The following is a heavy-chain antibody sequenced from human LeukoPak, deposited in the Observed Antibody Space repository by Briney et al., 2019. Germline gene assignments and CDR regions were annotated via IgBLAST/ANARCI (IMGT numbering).Heavy chain of an antibody. Sequence: ASVKVSCKASGYTFTGYYMHWVRQAPGQGLEWMGWINPNSGGTNYAQKFQGRVTMTRDTSISTAYMELSRLRSDDTAVYYCARSEGLVAAAGTWYFQHWGQGTLVTVSS. J-gene: IGHJ1*01. CDR3: ARSEGLVAAAGTWYFQH. CDR1: GYTFTGYY. CDR2: INPNSGGT. D-gene: IGHD6-13*01. V-gene: IGHV1-2*02.